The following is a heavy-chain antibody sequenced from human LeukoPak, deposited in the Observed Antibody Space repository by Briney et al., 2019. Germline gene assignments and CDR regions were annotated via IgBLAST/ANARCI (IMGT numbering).Heavy chain of an antibody. CDR1: GGSISSSSYY. D-gene: IGHD3-22*01. CDR2: IYYSGST. V-gene: IGHV4-39*07. Sequence: SETLSLTCTVSGGSISSSSYYWGWIRQPPGKGLEWIGSIYYSGSTYYNPSLKSRVTISVDTSKNQFSLKLSSVTAADTAVYYCARQGRTYYYDSSGYPRAFDIWGQGTMVTVSS. CDR3: ARQGRTYYYDSSGYPRAFDI. J-gene: IGHJ3*02.